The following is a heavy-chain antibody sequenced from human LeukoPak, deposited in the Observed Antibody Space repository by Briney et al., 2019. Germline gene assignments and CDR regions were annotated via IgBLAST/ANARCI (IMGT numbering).Heavy chain of an antibody. V-gene: IGHV1-18*01. D-gene: IGHD3-9*01. CDR1: GYTFTSYG. J-gene: IGHJ6*02. CDR3: ARVDMGYRYYYGMDV. Sequence: ASVKVSFTASGYTFTSYGISWVRQAPGQGLEWMGWISAYNGNTNYAQKLQGRVTMTTDTSTSTAYMELRSLRSDDTAVYYCARVDMGYRYYYGMDVWGQGTTVTVSS. CDR2: ISAYNGNT.